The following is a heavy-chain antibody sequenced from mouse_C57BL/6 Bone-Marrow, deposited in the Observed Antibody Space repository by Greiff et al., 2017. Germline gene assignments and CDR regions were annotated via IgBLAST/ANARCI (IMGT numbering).Heavy chain of an antibody. Sequence: VQLQQSGAELARPGASVKMSCKASGYTFTSYTMHWVKQRPGQGLEWIGYINPSSGYTKYNQKFKDKATVTADKSSSTAYMQLDSLTSEDSAVYYCGVRRGLDYWGQGTTLTVSS. V-gene: IGHV1-4*01. CDR2: INPSSGYT. D-gene: IGHD2-14*01. CDR3: GVRRGLDY. J-gene: IGHJ2*01. CDR1: GYTFTSYT.